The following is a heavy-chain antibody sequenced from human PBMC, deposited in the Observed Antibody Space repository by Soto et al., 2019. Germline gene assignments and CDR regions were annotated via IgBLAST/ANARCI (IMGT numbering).Heavy chain of an antibody. CDR3: ARALTTVTLFDP. J-gene: IGHJ5*02. Sequence: QVQLQESGPGLVKPSQPLSLTCTVSVGSISSGGYYWSWTRQNPGKGLGWIGYIYYSGSTHYNPSLKSRVTISVDTSKNQFSLKLSSVTAADTAVYYCARALTTVTLFDPWGQGTLVTVSS. CDR1: VGSISSGGYY. D-gene: IGHD4-17*01. CDR2: IYYSGST. V-gene: IGHV4-31*03.